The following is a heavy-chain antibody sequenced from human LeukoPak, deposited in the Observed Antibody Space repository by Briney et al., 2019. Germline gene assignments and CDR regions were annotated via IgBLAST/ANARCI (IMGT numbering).Heavy chain of an antibody. D-gene: IGHD3-10*01. CDR3: ARGDSGSFPH. CDR2: ISGSSGTT. CDR1: GFTFNTYG. V-gene: IGHV3-23*01. J-gene: IGHJ4*02. Sequence: GGSLRLSCAASGFTFNTYGMTWVRQAPGKGLGWVSSISGSSGTTYYAESVKGRFTISRDNSKSTLYLQMYILRVEDTATYFCARGDSGSFPHWGQGTLVTVSS.